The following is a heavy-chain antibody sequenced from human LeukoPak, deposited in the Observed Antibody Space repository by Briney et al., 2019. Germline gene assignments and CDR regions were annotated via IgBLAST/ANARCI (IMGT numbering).Heavy chain of an antibody. D-gene: IGHD2-2*02. V-gene: IGHV1-2*06. CDR3: ARDNVKYCSSTSCYRFDP. CDR1: GYTFTAYY. J-gene: IGHJ5*02. Sequence: GASVKVSCKASGYTFTAYYMHWVRQAPGQGLEWMGRINPNSGDTNYAQKFQGRVTITGDTSISTAYMELSRLRSDDTAVYYCARDNVKYCSSTSCYRFDPWGQGTLVTVSS. CDR2: INPNSGDT.